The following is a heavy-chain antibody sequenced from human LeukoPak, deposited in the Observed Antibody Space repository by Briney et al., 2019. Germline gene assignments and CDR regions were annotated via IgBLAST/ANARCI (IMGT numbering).Heavy chain of an antibody. V-gene: IGHV4-59*01. Sequence: SETLSLTCAVSGGSISSFYWSWIRQPPGKGLEWIGYIYYSGSTNYNPSLRSRVTISVDTSGIQFSLKLSSVTAADTAVYYCARDPDYWGQGTLVTVSS. J-gene: IGHJ4*02. CDR3: ARDPDY. CDR2: IYYSGST. CDR1: GGSISSFY.